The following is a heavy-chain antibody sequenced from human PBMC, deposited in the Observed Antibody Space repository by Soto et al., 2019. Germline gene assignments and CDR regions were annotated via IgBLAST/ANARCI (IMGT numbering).Heavy chain of an antibody. V-gene: IGHV1-69*13. CDR1: GGTFSSYA. D-gene: IGHD3-10*01. CDR3: ATLSPYIFIGTPHGNHFYYSVDV. Sequence: SVKVSCKASGGTFSSYAISWLRQAPGQGLEWMGGIIPVFGTTNYEQNFQGRVTISADGSTSTAYMELSSLRSSDTSVYYCATLSPYIFIGTPHGNHFYYSVDVWGQRTTVTVCS. J-gene: IGHJ6*02. CDR2: IIPVFGTT.